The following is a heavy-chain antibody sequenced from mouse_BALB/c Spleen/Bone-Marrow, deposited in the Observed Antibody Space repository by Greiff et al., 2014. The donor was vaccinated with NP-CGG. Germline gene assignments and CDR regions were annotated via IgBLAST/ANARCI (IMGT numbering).Heavy chain of an antibody. D-gene: IGHD2-3*01. J-gene: IGHJ3*01. CDR1: GYTFTDYN. V-gene: IGHV1S29*02. CDR3: ARGAAYGYYLGLAY. Sequence: EVQLQQSGPELVKPGASVKISCKASGYTFTDYNMHWVKQSHGKSLEWIGYIYPYNGGTVYKQKFKSKATLTVDNSSSTANMELRSLTSGGFAVYYCARGAAYGYYLGLAYWGQGTLVTVSA. CDR2: IYPYNGGT.